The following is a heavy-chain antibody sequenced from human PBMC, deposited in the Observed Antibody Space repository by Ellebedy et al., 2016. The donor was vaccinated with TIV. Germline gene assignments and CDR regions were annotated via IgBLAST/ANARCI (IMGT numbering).Heavy chain of an antibody. J-gene: IGHJ2*01. CDR3: ARGGWYFDL. Sequence: GESLKISCAASGFTFRTYWMTWVRQAPGKGLEWVANIEQDGSESFFVDSLKGRFTISRDNAKNSLYLQMNSLRAEDTAVYYCARGGWYFDLWGRGTLVTVSS. CDR1: GFTFRTYW. CDR2: IEQDGSES. V-gene: IGHV3-7*03.